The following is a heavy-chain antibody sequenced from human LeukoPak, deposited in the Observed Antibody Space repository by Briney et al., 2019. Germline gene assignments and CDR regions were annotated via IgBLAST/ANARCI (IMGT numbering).Heavy chain of an antibody. CDR1: VGSTSSGDYY. D-gene: IGHD3-10*01. V-gene: IGHV4-30-4*08. J-gene: IGHJ4*02. CDR2: NYSSGST. CDR3: VKGRLLLAAY. Sequence: PSQTLSLTCTVSVGSTSSGDYYWSCIRQPPGNGLEWIGYNYSSGSTYYNPSLKSRVTISVDTSKNQFSLKLSAVTAADTAVDYCVKGRLLLAAYWGQGTLVTVSS.